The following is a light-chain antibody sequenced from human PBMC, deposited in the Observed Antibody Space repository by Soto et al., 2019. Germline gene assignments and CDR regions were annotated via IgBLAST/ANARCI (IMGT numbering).Light chain of an antibody. Sequence: SPATLSLSPGETATLSCRASQSVSSSYLAWYQQKPGQAPRLLIYGASSRATGIPDRFSGSGSGTDFTLTISRLEPEDFAVYYCQQDGRSLLLPFGG. V-gene: IGKV3-20*01. CDR3: QQDGRSLLLP. CDR1: QSVSSSY. CDR2: GAS. J-gene: IGKJ4*01.